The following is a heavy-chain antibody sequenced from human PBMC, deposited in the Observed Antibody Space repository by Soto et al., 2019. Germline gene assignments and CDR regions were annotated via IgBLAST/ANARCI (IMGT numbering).Heavy chain of an antibody. J-gene: IGHJ3*02. V-gene: IGHV1-46*01. CDR3: ASLESGPRLAFDI. D-gene: IGHD1-1*01. Sequence: RASVKVSCKASGYTFTNYYMHWVRQAPGQGLEWMGIINPSGGSTSYAQKFQGRVTMTRDTSTSTVYMELSSLRSEDTAVYYCASLESGPRLAFDIWGQGTMVTVSS. CDR1: GYTFTNYY. CDR2: INPSGGST.